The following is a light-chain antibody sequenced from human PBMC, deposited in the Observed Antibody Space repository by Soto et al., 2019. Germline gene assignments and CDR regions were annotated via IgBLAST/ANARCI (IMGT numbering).Light chain of an antibody. CDR1: QSVSNS. J-gene: IGKJ5*01. CDR3: HQRYNWPRVT. V-gene: IGKV3-11*01. CDR2: DVS. Sequence: EIVLTQSPATLSLSPGERVTLSCRASQSVSNSLAWYQQKPGPPPRLLIYDVSNRATGIPARFSGSGSGTDFTLTITSLEPEDFAVYFCHQRYNWPRVTFGQGTQLEIK.